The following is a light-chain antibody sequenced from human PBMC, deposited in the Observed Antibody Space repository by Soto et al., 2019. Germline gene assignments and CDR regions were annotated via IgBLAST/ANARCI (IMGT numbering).Light chain of an antibody. V-gene: IGLV1-40*01. J-gene: IGLJ1*01. CDR1: SSNIGAGYD. Sequence: QSVLTQPPSVSGAPGLRVTISCTGSSSNIGAGYDVHWYQQLPGTALKLLIYGNSNRPSGVPDRFSGSKSGTSASLAITGLQAEDEADYYCQSYDSSLSSYVFGTGTKLTVL. CDR2: GNS. CDR3: QSYDSSLSSYV.